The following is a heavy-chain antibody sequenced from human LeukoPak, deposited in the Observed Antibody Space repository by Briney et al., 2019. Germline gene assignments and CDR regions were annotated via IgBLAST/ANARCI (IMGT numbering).Heavy chain of an antibody. CDR3: ARLSPWEFTYYYYYMDV. D-gene: IGHD3-10*01. Sequence: SETLSLTCTVSGGSISSNNYYWGWIRQPPGKGLEWIGSIYYSGSTYYNPSLKSRVTISVDTSRNQFSLKLSSVTAADAAVYFCARLSPWEFTYYYYYMDVWGKGTTVTVSS. CDR2: IYYSGST. V-gene: IGHV4-39*01. CDR1: GGSISSNNYY. J-gene: IGHJ6*03.